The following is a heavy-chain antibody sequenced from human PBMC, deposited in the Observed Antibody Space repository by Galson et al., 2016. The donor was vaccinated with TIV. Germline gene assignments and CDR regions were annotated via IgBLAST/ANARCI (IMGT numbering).Heavy chain of an antibody. CDR1: GYTSNTYD. D-gene: IGHD2-15*01. Sequence: SVKVSCKASGYTSNTYDINWVRQATGHGLEWMGWMNANSGNRGYAPKFQGRLTVTRDTSRSTAYMELSSLSSDDTAVYYCATGHSGGGNFYYYYMNVWGTGTTVTVSS. CDR3: ATGHSGGGNFYYYYMNV. J-gene: IGHJ6*03. V-gene: IGHV1-8*02. CDR2: MNANSGNR.